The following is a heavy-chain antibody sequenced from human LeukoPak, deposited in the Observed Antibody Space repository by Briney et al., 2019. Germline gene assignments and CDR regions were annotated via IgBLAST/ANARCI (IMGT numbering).Heavy chain of an antibody. CDR2: IIPILGIA. J-gene: IGHJ3*02. D-gene: IGHD1-26*01. CDR3: ARRRSGGPFDAFDI. CDR1: GGTFSSYT. Sequence: SVKVSCKASGGTFSSYTISWVRRAPGQGREWMGRIIPILGIANYAQKFQGRVTITADKSTSTAYMELSSLRSEDTAVYYCARRRSGGPFDAFDIWGQGPWSPSLQ. V-gene: IGHV1-69*02.